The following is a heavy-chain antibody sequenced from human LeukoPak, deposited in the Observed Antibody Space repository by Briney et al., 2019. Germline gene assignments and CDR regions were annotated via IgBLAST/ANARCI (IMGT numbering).Heavy chain of an antibody. V-gene: IGHV3-7*01. CDR2: IRQDGSEK. J-gene: IGHJ4*02. D-gene: IGHD4-11*01. CDR3: ARNQY. Sequence: GGSLRLSCTASGCTFSNSWMSWVRQAPGKGLEWVANIRQDGSEKYYVDSVKGRFTISRDNAKNSLFLQMNSLRAEDTAVYYCARNQYWGQGTLVTVSS. CDR1: GCTFSNSW.